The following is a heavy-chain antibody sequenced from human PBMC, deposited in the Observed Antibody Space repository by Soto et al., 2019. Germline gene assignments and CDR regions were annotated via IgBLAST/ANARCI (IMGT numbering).Heavy chain of an antibody. V-gene: IGHV4-59*01. CDR2: ISDSGNS. D-gene: IGHD1-26*01. J-gene: IGHJ6*02. Sequence: SETLSLTCTVSGGASMSHFYWSWIRQPPGKALEWLGYISDSGNSNYNPSLKSRVTMPVDKSRSQFSLDLSSVTAADTAMYYCARVKGGSYPYYSGMDVWGQGTTVTVSS. CDR1: GGASMSHFY. CDR3: ARVKGGSYPYYSGMDV.